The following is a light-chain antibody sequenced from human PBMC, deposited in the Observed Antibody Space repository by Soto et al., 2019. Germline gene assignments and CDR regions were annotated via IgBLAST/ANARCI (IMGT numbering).Light chain of an antibody. CDR2: EVS. CDR3: YSSRGSKAWV. Sequence: QSALTQPASVSGSPGQSITISCTGTSSDVGAYNFVSWYQHHPGTAPKLMIYEVSNRPSGASNRFSGSKSGNTASLTTSGLQTEDEADYYCYSSRGSKAWVFGGGTKVTVL. CDR1: SSDVGAYNF. J-gene: IGLJ3*02. V-gene: IGLV2-14*01.